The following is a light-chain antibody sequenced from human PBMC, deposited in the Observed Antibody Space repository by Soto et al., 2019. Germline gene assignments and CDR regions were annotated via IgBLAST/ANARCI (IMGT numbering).Light chain of an antibody. J-gene: IGKJ1*01. CDR3: EQYNNWPWT. CDR2: GAS. CDR1: QSVSSN. V-gene: IGKV3-15*01. Sequence: IVMTQSPATLSVSPGERATLSCRASQSVSSNLAWYQQKPGQAPRLLIYGASTRATGIPANFSGSGSGTEFTLTISSLQSEDFAVYYCEQYNNWPWTFGQGNKVEIK.